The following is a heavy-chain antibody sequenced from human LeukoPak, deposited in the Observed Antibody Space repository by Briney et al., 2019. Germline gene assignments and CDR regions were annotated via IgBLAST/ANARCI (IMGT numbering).Heavy chain of an antibody. CDR1: GFTFSSYA. CDR2: ISGSGGST. V-gene: IGHV3-23*01. J-gene: IGHJ6*02. CDR3: TTGQYSSSWYGPEGVYGMDV. D-gene: IGHD6-13*01. Sequence: PGGSLRLSCAASGFTFSSYAMSWVRQAPGKGLEWVSAISGSGGSTYYADSVKGRFTISRDNSKNTLYLQMNSLKAEDTAVYYCTTGQYSSSWYGPEGVYGMDVWGQGTTVTVSS.